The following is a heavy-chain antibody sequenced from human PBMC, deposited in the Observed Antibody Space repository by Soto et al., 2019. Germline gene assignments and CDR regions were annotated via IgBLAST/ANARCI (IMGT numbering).Heavy chain of an antibody. D-gene: IGHD3-10*01. CDR3: AKGGGLRNQLLYGYYFHGMDV. J-gene: IGHJ6*02. CDR2: ISYDGSNK. CDR1: GFTFSSYG. Sequence: QVQLVESGGGVVQPGRSLRLSCAASGFTFSSYGMHWVRQAPGKGLEWVAVISYDGSNKYYADSVKGRFTISRDNSKNTLHLEVSSLRAEDTAVYYCAKGGGLRNQLLYGYYFHGMDVWGQGTTVTVSS. V-gene: IGHV3-30*18.